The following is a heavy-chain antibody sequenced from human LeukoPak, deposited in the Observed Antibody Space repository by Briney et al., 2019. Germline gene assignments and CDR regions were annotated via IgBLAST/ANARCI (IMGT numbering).Heavy chain of an antibody. V-gene: IGHV1-69*13. CDR1: GYTFTSYG. Sequence: GASVKVSCKASGYTFTSYGISWVRQAPGQGLEWMGGIIPIFGTANYAQKFQGRVTITADESTSTAYMELSSLRSEDTAVYYCARGGRCAVVTSCGAFDIWGQGTMVTVSS. CDR3: ARGGRCAVVTSCGAFDI. J-gene: IGHJ3*02. D-gene: IGHD2-21*02. CDR2: IIPIFGTA.